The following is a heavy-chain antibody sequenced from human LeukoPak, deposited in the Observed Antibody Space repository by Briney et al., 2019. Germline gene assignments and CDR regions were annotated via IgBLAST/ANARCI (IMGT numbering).Heavy chain of an antibody. CDR3: ARKLWFGEPCCYFDY. Sequence: GGSLRLSCAASGFTFSSYDIHWVRQATGKGLEWVSGIGTAGEIYYPGSVKGRFTISRDNAKNSLHLQMNSLRAEDTAVYYCARKLWFGEPCCYFDYWGQGTLVTVSS. CDR2: IGTAGEI. V-gene: IGHV3-13*01. CDR1: GFTFSSYD. J-gene: IGHJ4*02. D-gene: IGHD3-10*01.